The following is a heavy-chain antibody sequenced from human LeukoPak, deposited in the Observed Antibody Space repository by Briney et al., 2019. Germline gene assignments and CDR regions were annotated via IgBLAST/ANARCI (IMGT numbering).Heavy chain of an antibody. CDR3: PDSSGYN. CDR2: ISYDGSNK. D-gene: IGHD3-22*01. V-gene: IGHV3-30*03. CDR1: GFTFSTYG. J-gene: IGHJ4*02. Sequence: GGSLRLSCAASGFTFSTYGMHWVRQAPVQGLEWVAVISYDGSNKYYADSVKGRFTISRDNSKNTLYLQMNSLRAEDTAVYYCPDSSGYNWGQGTLVTVSS.